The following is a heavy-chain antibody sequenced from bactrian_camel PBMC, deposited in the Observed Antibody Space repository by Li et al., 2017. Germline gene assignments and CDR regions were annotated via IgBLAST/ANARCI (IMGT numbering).Heavy chain of an antibody. Sequence: HVQLVESGGGSVQAGGSLRLSCSGSGYTYNSRCMAWFRQAPGKEREGVAAVDERLKRTYADSVKGRFTISRDNAKNTLYLQMNSLKTEDTAVYYCATTWGDYEGFGYWGQGTQVTVS. J-gene: IGHJ6*01. CDR2: VDERLKR. CDR3: ATTWGDYEGFGY. V-gene: IGHV3S26*01. CDR1: GYTYNSRC. D-gene: IGHD4*01.